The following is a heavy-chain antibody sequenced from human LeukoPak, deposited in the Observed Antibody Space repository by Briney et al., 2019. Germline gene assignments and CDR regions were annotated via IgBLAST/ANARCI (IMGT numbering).Heavy chain of an antibody. V-gene: IGHV3-30*03. CDR2: TSYDGSIN. CDR3: ARDRRAVAVYFDY. J-gene: IGHJ4*02. CDR1: GFTFSNHG. Sequence: GGSLRLSCAASGFTFSNHGMNWVRQAPGKGLEWVAVTSYDGSINYYADSVRGRFTISRDNSENTVYLEINNLRTEDTAVYYCARDRRAVAVYFDYWGQGTLVTVSS. D-gene: IGHD6-19*01.